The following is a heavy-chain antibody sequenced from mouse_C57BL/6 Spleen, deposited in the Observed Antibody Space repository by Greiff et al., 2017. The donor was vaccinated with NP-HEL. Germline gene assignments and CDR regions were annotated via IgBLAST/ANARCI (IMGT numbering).Heavy chain of an antibody. V-gene: IGHV3-6*01. Sequence: EVKLQESGPGLVKPSQSLSLTCSVTGYSITSGYYWNWIRQFPGNKLEWMGYISYDGSNNYNPSLKNRISITRDTSKNQFFLKLNSVTTEDTATYYCARENDEAWFAYWGQGTLVTVSA. CDR3: ARENDEAWFAY. CDR1: GYSITSGYY. CDR2: ISYDGSN. J-gene: IGHJ3*01. D-gene: IGHD2-12*01.